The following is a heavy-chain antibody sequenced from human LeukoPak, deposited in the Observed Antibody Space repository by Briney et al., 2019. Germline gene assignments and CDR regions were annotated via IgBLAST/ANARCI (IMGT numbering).Heavy chain of an antibody. CDR1: GFTFSPYG. CDR2: MWNDGTTK. J-gene: IGHJ2*01. V-gene: IGHV3-33*06. D-gene: IGHD1-26*01. CDR3: AKDPAPGRDWYFDL. Sequence: TGGSLRLSCTTSGFTFSPYGFHWVRQAPGKGLEWVAVMWNDGTTKYYADSVKGRFTISRDNSKNTLFLQMNNLRAEDTAVYYCAKDPAPGRDWYFDLWSRGTLVTVSS.